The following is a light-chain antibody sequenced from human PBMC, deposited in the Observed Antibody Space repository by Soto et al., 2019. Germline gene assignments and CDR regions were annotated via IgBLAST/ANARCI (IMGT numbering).Light chain of an antibody. J-gene: IGKJ2*01. V-gene: IGKV1-5*01. CDR2: DAS. CDR3: QQYNTFLYT. CDR1: QSISSW. Sequence: DIQMTQSPSTLSASVGDRVTITCRASQSISSWLAWYQQKPGKAPKLLIHDASSLESGVPSRFSGGGSGTEFTLTISSLQPDDFATYYCQQYNTFLYTFGQGTKLEIK.